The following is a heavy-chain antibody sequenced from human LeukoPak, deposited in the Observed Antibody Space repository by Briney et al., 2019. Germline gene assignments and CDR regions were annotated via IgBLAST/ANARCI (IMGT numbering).Heavy chain of an antibody. J-gene: IGHJ3*02. CDR3: AREFLAFDI. CDR1: GFTFSSYA. Sequence: GGSLRLSCAASGFTFSSYAMHWVRQAPGKGLEWVAVISYDGSNKYYVDSVKGRFTISRDNSKNTLYLQMNSLRAEDTAVYYCAREFLAFDIWGQGTMVTVSS. CDR2: ISYDGSNK. V-gene: IGHV3-30-3*01.